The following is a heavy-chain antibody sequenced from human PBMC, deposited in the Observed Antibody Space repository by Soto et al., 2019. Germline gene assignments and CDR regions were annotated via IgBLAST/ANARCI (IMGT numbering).Heavy chain of an antibody. D-gene: IGHD3-3*01. Sequence: XSCXASGXXFXXXYXHWVRQAPGQRLEWMGIIDPSGGSTSYAQKFQGRVSMTRDTSTSTVHMDLNSLRSEDTAVYYCARDLTGGPTYYDFWSGYSPVDYWGLGTLVTVSS. CDR1: GXXFXXXY. CDR2: IDPSGGST. CDR3: ARDLTGGPTYYDFWSGYSPVDY. V-gene: IGHV1-46*03. J-gene: IGHJ4*02.